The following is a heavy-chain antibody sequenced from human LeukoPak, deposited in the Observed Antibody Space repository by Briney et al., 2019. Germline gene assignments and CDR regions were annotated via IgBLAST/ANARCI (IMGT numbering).Heavy chain of an antibody. D-gene: IGHD3-22*01. CDR2: ISGSGGST. Sequence: GGSLRLSCAASGFTFSSYAMSWVRQAPGKGLEWVSAISGSGGSTYYADSVKGQFTISRDNSKNTLYLQMNSLRAEDTAVYYCAKARYYYDSSGYPHFDYWGQGTLVTVSS. CDR3: AKARYYYDSSGYPHFDY. CDR1: GFTFSSYA. V-gene: IGHV3-23*01. J-gene: IGHJ4*02.